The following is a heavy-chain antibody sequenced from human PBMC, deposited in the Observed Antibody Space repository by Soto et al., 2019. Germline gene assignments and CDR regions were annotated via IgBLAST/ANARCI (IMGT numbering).Heavy chain of an antibody. CDR1: GYTFRNYG. D-gene: IGHD6-6*01. V-gene: IGHV1-18*01. Sequence: ASVKVSCKASGYTFRNYGINWVRQAPGKGLEWMGWISAYNGDTKYAQKFQGRVTLATDTPTTTAYMELGSLKSDDTAVYYCARDGRQFVPNSYNFDLWGQGTTVTVSS. CDR2: ISAYNGDT. J-gene: IGHJ3*01. CDR3: ARDGRQFVPNSYNFDL.